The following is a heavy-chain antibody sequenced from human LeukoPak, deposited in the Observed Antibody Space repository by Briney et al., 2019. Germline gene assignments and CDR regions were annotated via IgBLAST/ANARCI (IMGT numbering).Heavy chain of an antibody. CDR3: ARDSSGWYRGGDYFDY. Sequence: SETLSLTCTVSGGSISSSSYYWRWIRQPPGKGLEWIGGSYYSGSTYYNPSLKSRVTISVDTSKNQFSLKLSSVTAADTAVYYCARDSSGWYRGGDYFDYWGQGTLVTVSS. J-gene: IGHJ4*02. D-gene: IGHD6-19*01. CDR2: SYYSGST. V-gene: IGHV4-39*07. CDR1: GGSISSSSYY.